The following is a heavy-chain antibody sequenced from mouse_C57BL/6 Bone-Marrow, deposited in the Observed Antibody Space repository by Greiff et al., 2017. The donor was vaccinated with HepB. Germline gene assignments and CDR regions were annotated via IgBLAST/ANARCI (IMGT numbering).Heavy chain of an antibody. CDR1: GYTFTSYW. CDR3: ARGYDYDGFAY. Sequence: QVQLQQPGAELVRPGSSVKLSCKASGYTFTSYWMDWVKQRAGQGLEWIGNIYPSDSETHYNQKFKDKATLTVDKSSSTAYMQLSSLTSEDSAVYYCARGYDYDGFAYWGQGTLVTVSA. J-gene: IGHJ3*01. V-gene: IGHV1-61*01. CDR2: IYPSDSET. D-gene: IGHD2-4*01.